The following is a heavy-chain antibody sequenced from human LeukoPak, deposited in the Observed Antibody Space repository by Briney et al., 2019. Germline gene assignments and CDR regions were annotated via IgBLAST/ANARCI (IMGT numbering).Heavy chain of an antibody. CDR2: INPNSGGT. CDR1: GYTFTSYG. J-gene: IGHJ4*02. V-gene: IGHV1-18*01. Sequence: ASVKVSCKASGYTFTSYGISWVRQAPGQGLEWMGWINPNSGGTNYAQKFQGRVTMTEDTSTDTAYMELSSLRSEDSAVYYCATGIVVAGTGYYFDYWGQGTMVTVSS. D-gene: IGHD6-19*01. CDR3: ATGIVVAGTGYYFDY.